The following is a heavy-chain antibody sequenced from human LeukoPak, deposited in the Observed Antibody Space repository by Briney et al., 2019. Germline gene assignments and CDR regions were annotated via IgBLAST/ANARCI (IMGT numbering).Heavy chain of an antibody. D-gene: IGHD6-19*01. J-gene: IGHJ4*02. CDR1: GGSISSYY. CDR3: ARGTSSGWYGFDF. Sequence: SETLSLTCIVSGGSISSYYWSWIRQPPGKGLEWIGYIYYSGSTIYNPSLKSRVTISVDTSWNQFSLKVTSVTAADTAVYYCARGTSSGWYGFDFWGQGTLVTVSS. CDR2: IYYSGST. V-gene: IGHV4-59*01.